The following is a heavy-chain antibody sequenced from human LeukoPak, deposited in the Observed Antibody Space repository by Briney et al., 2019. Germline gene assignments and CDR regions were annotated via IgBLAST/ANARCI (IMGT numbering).Heavy chain of an antibody. CDR1: GGSFSGYY. V-gene: IGHV4-34*01. Sequence: SETLSLTCAVYGGSFSGYYWSWIRQPPGKGLEWIGEINHSGSTNYNPSLKSRVTISVDTSKNQFSLKLSSVTAADTAVYYCARGRRGMVVDYWGQGTLVTVSS. D-gene: IGHD2-15*01. J-gene: IGHJ4*02. CDR2: INHSGST. CDR3: ARGRRGMVVDY.